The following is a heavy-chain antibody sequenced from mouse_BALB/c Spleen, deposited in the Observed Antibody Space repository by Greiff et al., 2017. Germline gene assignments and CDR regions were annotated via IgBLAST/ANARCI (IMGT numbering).Heavy chain of an antibody. D-gene: IGHD1-2*01. CDR2: ILPGSGST. V-gene: IGHV1-9*01. J-gene: IGHJ1*01. CDR3: AAPITTATTTRYFDV. CDR1: GYTFSSYW. Sequence: QVQLKESGAELMKPGASVKISRKATGYTFSSYWIEWVKQRPGHGLEWIGEILPGSGSTNYNEKFKGKATFTADTSSNTAYMQLSSLTSEDSAVYYCAAPITTATTTRYFDVWGAGTTVTVSS.